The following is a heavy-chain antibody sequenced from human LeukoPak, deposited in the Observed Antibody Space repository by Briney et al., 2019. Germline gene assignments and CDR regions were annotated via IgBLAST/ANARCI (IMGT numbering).Heavy chain of an antibody. J-gene: IGHJ4*02. V-gene: IGHV4-59*08. CDR3: ARHPFASPFDH. D-gene: IGHD2-21*01. Sequence: SSETLSLTCTVSGASVSGDYWSWIRQPPGKGLEWIGYIYVSGNSNYNPSLKSRVYISLDTSKNQVSLTLTSVTAADKAVYYCARHPFASPFDHWGQGTLVAVSS. CDR1: GASVSGDY. CDR2: IYVSGNS.